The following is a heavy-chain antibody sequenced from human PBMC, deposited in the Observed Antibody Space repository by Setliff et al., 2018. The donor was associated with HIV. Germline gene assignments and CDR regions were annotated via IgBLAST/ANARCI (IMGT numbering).Heavy chain of an antibody. Sequence: ASVKVSCKASGYTFTSYAMHWLRQAPGQRFEWMGWINAGNGNTKYSQKFQDRVTITRDISASTTYMELSSLRSEDTAVYYFARDPNQVGTVAGTLDYWGQGTLVTVS. CDR2: INAGNGNT. CDR3: ARDPNQVGTVAGTLDY. D-gene: IGHD6-19*01. CDR1: GYTFTSYA. J-gene: IGHJ4*02. V-gene: IGHV1-3*01.